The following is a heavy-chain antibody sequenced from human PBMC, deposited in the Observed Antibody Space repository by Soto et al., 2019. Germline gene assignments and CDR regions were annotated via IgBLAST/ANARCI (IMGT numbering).Heavy chain of an antibody. J-gene: IGHJ5*02. CDR3: ARGYCTTTICDPWFDP. CDR1: GYAFTSYW. V-gene: IGHV5-51*01. CDR2: IYPGDSDT. D-gene: IGHD2-2*01. Sequence: GESLKIACTGSGYAFTSYWIAWVRQMPGKGLEWMGIIYPGDSDTRYSPSFQGQVTISADKSITTAYLQWSSLKASDTAMYYCARGYCTTTICDPWFDPWGQGTLVTVSS.